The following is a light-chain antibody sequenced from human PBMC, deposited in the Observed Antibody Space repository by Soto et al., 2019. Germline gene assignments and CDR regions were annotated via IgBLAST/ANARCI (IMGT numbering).Light chain of an antibody. Sequence: QSVLTQPHSASGTPGQRVTISCSGSSSNIGSNSVHWFQQVPGTAPKPLIYSSNQWPSGVPERFSGSKSGTSASLAISGLQSEDEADYYCAAWDDSLNGHIFGTGTKVTVL. CDR2: SSN. CDR3: AAWDDSLNGHI. CDR1: SSNIGSNS. J-gene: IGLJ1*01. V-gene: IGLV1-44*01.